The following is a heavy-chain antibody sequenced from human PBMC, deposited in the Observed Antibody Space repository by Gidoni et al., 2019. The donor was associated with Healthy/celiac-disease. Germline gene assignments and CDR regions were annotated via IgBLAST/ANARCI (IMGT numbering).Heavy chain of an antibody. V-gene: IGHV3-23*04. Sequence: EVQLVESGGGLVQPGGSLRLSCAASGFTFSSYAMSWVRQAPGKGLEWVSAISGSGGSTYYADSVKGRFTISRDNSKNTLYLQMNSLRAEDTAVYYCAKDLVVVVAATPVAFDYWGQGTLVTVSS. J-gene: IGHJ4*02. CDR1: GFTFSSYA. CDR3: AKDLVVVVAATPVAFDY. D-gene: IGHD2-15*01. CDR2: ISGSGGST.